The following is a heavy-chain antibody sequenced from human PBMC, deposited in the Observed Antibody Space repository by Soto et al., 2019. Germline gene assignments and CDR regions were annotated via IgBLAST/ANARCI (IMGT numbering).Heavy chain of an antibody. J-gene: IGHJ4*02. Sequence: EAELLESGGGLVQPGGSLRLSCAASGFTFSSYAMNWVRQAPGKGLEWVSTISGSGDTTYYADSVKGRFTISRDNSKNTLYLQMYSLRAEDTAVYYCASKLTFGSSSDYWGQGTLVTVSS. CDR2: ISGSGDTT. CDR1: GFTFSSYA. D-gene: IGHD1-26*01. V-gene: IGHV3-23*01. CDR3: ASKLTFGSSSDY.